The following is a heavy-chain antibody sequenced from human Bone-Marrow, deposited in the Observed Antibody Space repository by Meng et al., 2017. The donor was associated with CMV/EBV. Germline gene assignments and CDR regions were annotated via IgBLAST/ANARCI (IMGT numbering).Heavy chain of an antibody. Sequence: ASGFTFMNFAMTWVRQAPGKGLEWVSTFDGGDGATYYADSVKGRFTVSRDNSKTTLYLQMSSLAAEDTAKYYCAKGGGYTSRGRFDPWGQGTLVTVSS. CDR3: AKGGGYTSRGRFDP. V-gene: IGHV3-23*01. D-gene: IGHD5-12*01. J-gene: IGHJ5*02. CDR1: GFTFMNFA. CDR2: FDGGDGAT.